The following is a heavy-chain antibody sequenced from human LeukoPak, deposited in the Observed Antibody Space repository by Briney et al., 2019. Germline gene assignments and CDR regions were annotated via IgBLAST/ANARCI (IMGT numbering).Heavy chain of an antibody. V-gene: IGHV3-23*01. J-gene: IGHJ3*02. CDR3: AKDKGATRAFDI. CDR2: ISGSGGST. CDR1: GFTFNSYW. Sequence: GGSLRLSCAASGFTFNSYWMSWVRQAPGKGLEWVSAISGSGGSTYYADSVKGRFTISRDNSKNTLYLQMNSLRAEDTAVYYCAKDKGATRAFDIWGQGTMVTVSS. D-gene: IGHD1-26*01.